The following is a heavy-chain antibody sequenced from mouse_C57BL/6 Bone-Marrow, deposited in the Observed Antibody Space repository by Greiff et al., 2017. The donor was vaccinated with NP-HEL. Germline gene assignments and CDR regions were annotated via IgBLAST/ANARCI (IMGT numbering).Heavy chain of an antibody. Sequence: VQLQQSGAELVRPGTSVKVSCKASGYAFTNYLIEWVKQRPGQGLEWIGVINPGSGGTNYNEKFKGTATLTADTSSSPAYMPLSSLTSEDSAVYFCARALYGNSWVAYWGQGTLVTVSA. CDR3: ARALYGNSWVAY. CDR2: INPGSGGT. V-gene: IGHV1-54*01. CDR1: GYAFTNYL. J-gene: IGHJ3*01. D-gene: IGHD2-1*01.